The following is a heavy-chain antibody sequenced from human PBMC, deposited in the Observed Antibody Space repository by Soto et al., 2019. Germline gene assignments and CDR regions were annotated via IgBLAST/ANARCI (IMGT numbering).Heavy chain of an antibody. CDR2: INDRGSI. Sequence: QVQLQQWGAGPLRPLETLSLTCGVSGGSFRGYYWAWIRQSPGKGLEWIGEINDRGSINYNPSLESRVRISVDTSKNQYSLNLRSVAAADPAVYYCARESHDLLTGPPWVWYFDLWGRGTLVTVSS. CDR1: GGSFRGYY. V-gene: IGHV4-34*01. D-gene: IGHD3-9*01. CDR3: ARESHDLLTGPPWVWYFDL. J-gene: IGHJ2*01.